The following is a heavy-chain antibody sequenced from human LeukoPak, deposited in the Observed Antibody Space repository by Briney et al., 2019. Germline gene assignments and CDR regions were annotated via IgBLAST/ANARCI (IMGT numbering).Heavy chain of an antibody. D-gene: IGHD3-22*01. V-gene: IGHV1-46*01. CDR3: AREKESGYRY. CDR2: INPSGGST. J-gene: IGHJ4*02. CDR1: GYTFTSYG. Sequence: ASVKVSCKASGYTFTSYGISWVRQAPGQGLEWMGIINPSGGSTSYAQKFQGRVTMTRDTSTSTVYMELSSLRSEDTAVYYCAREKESGYRYWGQGTLVTVSS.